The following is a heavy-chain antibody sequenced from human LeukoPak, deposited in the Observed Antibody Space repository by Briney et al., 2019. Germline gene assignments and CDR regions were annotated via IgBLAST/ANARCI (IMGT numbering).Heavy chain of an antibody. CDR3: AKIGGYYYYYMDV. J-gene: IGHJ6*03. V-gene: IGHV3-30*02. CDR2: IRYDGSNK. CDR1: GFTFSSYG. D-gene: IGHD3-16*01. Sequence: GGSLRLSCAASGFTFSSYGMHWVRQAPGKGLEWVAFIRYDGSNKYYADSVKGRFTISRDNSKNTLYLQMNSLGAEDTAVYYCAKIGGYYYYYMDVWGKGTTVTVSS.